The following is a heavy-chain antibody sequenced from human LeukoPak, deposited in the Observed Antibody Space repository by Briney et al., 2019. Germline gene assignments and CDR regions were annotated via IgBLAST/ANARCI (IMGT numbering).Heavy chain of an antibody. CDR1: GFTFSSYA. Sequence: GGSLRLSCAASGFTFSSYAMSWVRQAPGKGLEWVSAISGSGGSTYYADSVKGRFTISRDNSKNTLYLQMNSLRAEDTAVYYCAKGRFLQLVPGNWFDPWGLGTLVTVSS. CDR3: AKGRFLQLVPGNWFDP. CDR2: ISGSGGST. J-gene: IGHJ5*02. D-gene: IGHD6-6*01. V-gene: IGHV3-23*01.